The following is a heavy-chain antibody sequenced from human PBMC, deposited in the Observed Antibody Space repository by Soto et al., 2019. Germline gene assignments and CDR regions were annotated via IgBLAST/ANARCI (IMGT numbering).Heavy chain of an antibody. CDR3: ARDRAGALYFDY. D-gene: IGHD6-13*01. V-gene: IGHV4-31*03. CDR2: IYYSGST. J-gene: IGHJ4*02. Sequence: QVQLQESGPGLVKPSQTLSLTCTVSGGSISSGGYYWSWIRQHPGKGLEWIGYIYYSGSTYYNPSLKSRXXIXVXRSKNQFSLKLSSVTAADTAVYYCARDRAGALYFDYWGQGTLVTVSS. CDR1: GGSISSGGYY.